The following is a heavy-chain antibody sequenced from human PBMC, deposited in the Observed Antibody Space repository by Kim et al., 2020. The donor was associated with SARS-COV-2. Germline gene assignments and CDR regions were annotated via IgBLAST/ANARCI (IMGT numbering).Heavy chain of an antibody. CDR3: ARDSSSWSGYGMDV. D-gene: IGHD6-13*01. CDR1: GFTVSSNY. CDR2: IYSGGST. Sequence: GGSLRLSCAASGFTVSSNYMSWVRQAPGKGLEWVSVIYSGGSTYYADSVKGLFTISRDNSKNTLYLQMNSLRAEDTAVYYCARDSSSWSGYGMDVWGQGTTVTVSS. V-gene: IGHV3-53*01. J-gene: IGHJ6*02.